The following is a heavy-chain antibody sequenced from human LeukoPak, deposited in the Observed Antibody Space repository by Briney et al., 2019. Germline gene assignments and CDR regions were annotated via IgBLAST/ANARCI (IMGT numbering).Heavy chain of an antibody. Sequence: PSETLSLTSTVSAGSISSSSYYWGWLRQPPGKGLEWIGSIYYTGSTHNNPSLKSRATISVDTTTNKFFRNLSSVNPAVTDVSYCAREGPAHNWFDPWGQGTLVTVSS. CDR3: AREGPAHNWFDP. J-gene: IGHJ5*02. V-gene: IGHV4-39*07. CDR2: IYYTGST. CDR1: AGSISSSSYY.